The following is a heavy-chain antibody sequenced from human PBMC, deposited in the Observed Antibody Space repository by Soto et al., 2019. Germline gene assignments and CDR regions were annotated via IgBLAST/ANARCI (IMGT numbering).Heavy chain of an antibody. J-gene: IGHJ4*02. CDR2: IRSKAYGGTT. Sequence: EVQLVESGGGLVQPGRSLRLSCTASGFTFGDYAMSWFRQAPGKGLEWVGFIRSKAYGGTTEYAASVKGRFTISRDDSKSIAYLQMNSLKTEDTAVYYCTRGAPRYCTNGVCSLFDYWGQAPLVTVSS. CDR1: GFTFGDYA. V-gene: IGHV3-49*03. CDR3: TRGAPRYCTNGVCSLFDY. D-gene: IGHD2-8*01.